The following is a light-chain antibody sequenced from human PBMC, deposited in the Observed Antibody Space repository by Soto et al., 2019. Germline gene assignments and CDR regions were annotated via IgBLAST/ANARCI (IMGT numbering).Light chain of an antibody. J-gene: IGKJ5*01. CDR3: QQSYSTIIT. CDR1: QSISSY. Sequence: TSQTRSSLSASVVDRCTITCLASQSISSYLNWYQQNPGKAPNLLIYGASSLQSGVPSRFSGSGSGTDFTLTICSLQPDDFATYFCQQSYSTIITFGQGTRLEIK. CDR2: GAS. V-gene: IGKV1-39*01.